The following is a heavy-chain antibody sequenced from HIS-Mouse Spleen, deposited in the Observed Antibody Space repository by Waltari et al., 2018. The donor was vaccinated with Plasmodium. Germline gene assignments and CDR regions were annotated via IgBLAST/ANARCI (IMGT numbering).Heavy chain of an antibody. V-gene: IGHV1-2*02. J-gene: IGHJ1*01. D-gene: IGHD6-13*01. CDR2: LNPNSGGT. Sequence: QVQLVQSGAEVKKPGASVKVSCKASGYTFTGYCMHWVRQAPGQGLEWMGWLNPNSGGTNYAQKFQGRVTMTRATSISTAYMELSRLRSDDTAVYYCARVLGYKAAAGTFVGYFQHWGQGTLVTVSS. CDR3: ARVLGYKAAAGTFVGYFQH. CDR1: GYTFTGYC.